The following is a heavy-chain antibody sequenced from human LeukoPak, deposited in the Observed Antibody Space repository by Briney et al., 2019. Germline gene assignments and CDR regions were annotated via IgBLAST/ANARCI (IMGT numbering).Heavy chain of an antibody. CDR2: MQYDGSQI. Sequence: GWSLRLSCTASGLAFSSYGMHWARQAPGKGLEWVAFMQYDGSQIYYADSVKGRFTISRDNSKNALYLQMNSLRPEDTAVYYCAGKAAPFYFDYWGQGTLVTVSS. J-gene: IGHJ4*02. CDR3: AGKAAPFYFDY. V-gene: IGHV3-30*02. CDR1: GLAFSSYG. D-gene: IGHD6-6*01.